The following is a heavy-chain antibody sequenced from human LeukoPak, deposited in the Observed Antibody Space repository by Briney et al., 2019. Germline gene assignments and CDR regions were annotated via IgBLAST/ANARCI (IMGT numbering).Heavy chain of an antibody. J-gene: IGHJ6*04. CDR3: ARAYGSGTYGPYYYGMDV. V-gene: IGHV4-59*01. CDR1: GDSISSYY. CDR2: IYYSGST. Sequence: SETLSLTCTAAGDSISSYYWSWIRQPPGKGLEWIGYIYYSGSTNYNPSLKSRVTISLDTSKNQFSLRLSSVTAADTAVYYCARAYGSGTYGPYYYGMDVWGEGTTVTVSS. D-gene: IGHD3-10*01.